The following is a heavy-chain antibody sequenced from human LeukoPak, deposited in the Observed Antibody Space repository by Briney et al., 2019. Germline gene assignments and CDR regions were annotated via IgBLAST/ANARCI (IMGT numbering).Heavy chain of an antibody. CDR3: AKEGPYDFWSGHASAFDI. CDR2: ISGNGGST. V-gene: IGHV3-23*01. J-gene: IGHJ3*02. CDR1: GFTFSSYA. D-gene: IGHD3-3*01. Sequence: GSLRLSCAASGFTFSSYAMNWVRQAPGKGLEWVSAISGNGGSTYYADSVKGRFTISRDNSKNTLYLQIDSLRAEDTAVYYCAKEGPYDFWSGHASAFDIWGQGTKVTVSS.